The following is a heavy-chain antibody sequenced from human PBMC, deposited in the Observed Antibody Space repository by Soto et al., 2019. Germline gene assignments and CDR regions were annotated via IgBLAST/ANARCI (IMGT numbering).Heavy chain of an antibody. V-gene: IGHV1-3*01. CDR1: GYTFTSYA. D-gene: IGHD3-3*01. Sequence: GASVKVSCKASGYTFTSYAMHWVRQAPGKRLEWMGWISAANGNTNYAQKFQGRVTMTRNTSISTADMELSSLRSEDTAVYYCASRYGFGQADYYYYGMDVWGQGTTVTVSS. CDR3: ASRYGFGQADYYYYGMDV. J-gene: IGHJ6*02. CDR2: ISAANGNT.